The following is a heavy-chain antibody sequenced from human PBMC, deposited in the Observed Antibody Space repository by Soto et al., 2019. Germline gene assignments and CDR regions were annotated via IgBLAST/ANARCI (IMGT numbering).Heavy chain of an antibody. V-gene: IGHV1-69*12. Sequence: VQLVQSGAEVKKPGSSVKVSCKASGGTFSRYGIAWVRQVPGQGLGWMGGIIPLFGTENYAPKFQGRLTITADEYTSTAFLALSSLRSEDTAVYYCAADWRFGEFLFDFWGQGTLVTVSS. CDR3: AADWRFGEFLFDF. CDR1: GGTFSRYG. CDR2: IIPLFGTE. J-gene: IGHJ4*02. D-gene: IGHD3-10*01.